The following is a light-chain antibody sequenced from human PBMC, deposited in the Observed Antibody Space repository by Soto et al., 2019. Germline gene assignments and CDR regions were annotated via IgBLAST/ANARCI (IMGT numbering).Light chain of an antibody. J-gene: IGLJ2*01. CDR3: QTWATGIQV. Sequence: QPVLTQSPSASASLGASVKLTCTLSSGHNTYSIAWHQQQPEKGPRFLMKLKSDGSHSRGDGIPDRFSGSSPGAERYLTISSLQSEDEADYYCQTWATGIQVFGGGTKLTVL. CDR2: LKSDGSH. CDR1: SGHNTYS. V-gene: IGLV4-69*01.